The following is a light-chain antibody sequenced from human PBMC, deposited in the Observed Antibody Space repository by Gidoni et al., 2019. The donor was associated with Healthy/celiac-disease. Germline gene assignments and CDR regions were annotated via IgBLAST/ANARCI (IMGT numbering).Light chain of an antibody. Sequence: EIELTQSPGTLSLSPGDIATLSCRASQSVSSSYLAWYQQKPGQAPRLLIYGASSRATGIPDRFSGSGSGTDFTLTISRLEPEDFAVYYCQQYGSSPFTFGPGTKVDIK. V-gene: IGKV3-20*01. J-gene: IGKJ3*01. CDR2: GAS. CDR1: QSVSSSY. CDR3: QQYGSSPFT.